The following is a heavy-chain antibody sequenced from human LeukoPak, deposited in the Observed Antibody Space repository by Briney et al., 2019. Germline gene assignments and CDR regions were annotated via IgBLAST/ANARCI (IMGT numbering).Heavy chain of an antibody. CDR1: GFTFSSYA. Sequence: TGGSLRLSCAASGFTFSSYAMHWVRQAPGKGLEWVAVISYDGSNKYYADSVKGRFTISRDNSKNTLYLQMNSLRAEDTAVYYCARVVVPAAFDYWGQGTLVTVSS. CDR2: ISYDGSNK. V-gene: IGHV3-30-3*01. CDR3: ARVVVPAAFDY. D-gene: IGHD2-2*01. J-gene: IGHJ4*02.